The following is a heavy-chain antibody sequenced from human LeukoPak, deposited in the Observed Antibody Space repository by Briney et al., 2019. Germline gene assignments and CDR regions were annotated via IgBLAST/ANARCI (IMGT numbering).Heavy chain of an antibody. J-gene: IGHJ4*02. D-gene: IGHD2-21*02. CDR2: ISYDGSNR. CDR3: AKAELAYCATDCYSDFDY. CDR1: GFTFSYYG. Sequence: PGGSLRLSCAASGFTFSYYGMHWVRQAPGKGLEWVAVISYDGSNRYFADSVKGRFTISRDNSENTLYLRMNSLRAEDTAVYYCAKAELAYCATDCYSDFDYWGQGTPVTVSS. V-gene: IGHV3-30*18.